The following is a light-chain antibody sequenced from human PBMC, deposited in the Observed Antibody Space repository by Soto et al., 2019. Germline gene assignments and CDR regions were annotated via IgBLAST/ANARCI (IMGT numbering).Light chain of an antibody. CDR2: AAS. V-gene: IGKV1-39*01. CDR3: QQGSTTPIT. J-gene: IGKJ5*01. Sequence: DIQITQSPSSLSASIGDRVTISCRASQDISSSLNWYQHKSGKAPKLLIYAASSLQSGVPSRFSGSGSGTDFTLTISSLQPEDFSTYYCQQGSTTPITFGLGTRLEIK. CDR1: QDISSS.